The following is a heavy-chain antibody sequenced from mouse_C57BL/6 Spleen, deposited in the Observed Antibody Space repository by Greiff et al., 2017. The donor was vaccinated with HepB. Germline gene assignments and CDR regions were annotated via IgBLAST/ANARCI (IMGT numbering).Heavy chain of an antibody. CDR1: GYAFSSYW. J-gene: IGHJ4*01. V-gene: IGHV1-80*01. CDR2: IYPGDGDT. Sequence: QVQLQQSGAELVKPGASVKISCKASGYAFSSYWMNWVKQRPGKGLEWIGQIYPGDGDTNYNGKFKGKATLTADKSSSTAYMPLSSLTSEDSAVYFCARTGGNYDYAMDYWGQGTSVTVSS. D-gene: IGHD2-1*01. CDR3: ARTGGNYDYAMDY.